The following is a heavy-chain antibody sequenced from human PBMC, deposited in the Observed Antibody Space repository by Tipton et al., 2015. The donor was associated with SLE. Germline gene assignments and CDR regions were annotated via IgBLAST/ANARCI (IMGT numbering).Heavy chain of an antibody. J-gene: IGHJ6*03. V-gene: IGHV4-59*11. CDR2: IYYSGST. Sequence: LRLSCTVSGGSISSHYWRWIRQPPGKGLEWIGYIYYSGSTNYNPSLKSRVTISVDTSKNQFSLKLSSVTAADTAVYYCARVLVAIDYYYMDVWGKGTTVTVSS. CDR3: ARVLVAIDYYYMDV. D-gene: IGHD2-21*01. CDR1: GGSISSHY.